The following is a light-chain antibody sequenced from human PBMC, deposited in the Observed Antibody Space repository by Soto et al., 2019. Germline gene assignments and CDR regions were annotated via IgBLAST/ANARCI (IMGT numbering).Light chain of an antibody. Sequence: QSALTQPASVSGSPGRSISISCTGTSSEVGIYDYVSWYQHHPGKAPKLMVYEVTNRPSGVSNRFSGSKSGNTASLTISGLQAEDEADYYCSSFSSDSTPLVFGGGTNLTVL. CDR2: EVT. CDR3: SSFSSDSTPLV. J-gene: IGLJ2*01. V-gene: IGLV2-14*01. CDR1: SSEVGIYDY.